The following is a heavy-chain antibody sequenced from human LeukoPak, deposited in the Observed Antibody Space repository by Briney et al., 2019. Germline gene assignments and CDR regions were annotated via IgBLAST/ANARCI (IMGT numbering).Heavy chain of an antibody. CDR2: ISAYNGNT. CDR1: GYTFTNFG. V-gene: IGHV1-18*01. J-gene: IGHJ4*02. D-gene: IGHD4-17*01. CDR3: ARDRDYGDYNTQDLFDY. Sequence: ASVKVSCKASGYTFTNFGINWVRQAPGQGLEWMGWISAYNGNTNYAQRLQGRVTMTTDTSTSTAYMELRSLRSDDTAVYYCARDRDYGDYNTQDLFDYWGQGTLVTVSS.